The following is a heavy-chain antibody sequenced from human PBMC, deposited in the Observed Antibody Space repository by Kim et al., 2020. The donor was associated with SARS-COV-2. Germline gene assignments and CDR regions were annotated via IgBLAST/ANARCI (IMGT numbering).Heavy chain of an antibody. Sequence: ASVKVSCKASGYTFTSYAMHWVRQAPGQRLEWMGWINAGNGNTKYSQKFQGRVTITRDTSASTAYMELSSLRSEDTAVYYCLIVVVPAAIEGYYYGMDVWGQGTTVTVSS. V-gene: IGHV1-3*01. CDR2: INAGNGNT. CDR3: LIVVVPAAIEGYYYGMDV. CDR1: GYTFTSYA. J-gene: IGHJ6*02. D-gene: IGHD2-2*02.